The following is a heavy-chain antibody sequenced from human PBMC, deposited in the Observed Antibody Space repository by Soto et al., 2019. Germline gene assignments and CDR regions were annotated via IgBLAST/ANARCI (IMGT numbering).Heavy chain of an antibody. CDR2: ISDTGAT. Sequence: QVQLQESGPGLVKPSETLSLTCSVSGGSVSSGGHYWSGIRQPPGKTLEWIAYISDTGATKYNPSLKSRVTISLDKSKSQVSLGLGSVTAADTAVYYCARDRPDYSNSYDAFDIWGQGTMVTVSS. V-gene: IGHV4-61*08. J-gene: IGHJ3*02. D-gene: IGHD5-12*01. CDR3: ARDRPDYSNSYDAFDI. CDR1: GGSVSSGGHY.